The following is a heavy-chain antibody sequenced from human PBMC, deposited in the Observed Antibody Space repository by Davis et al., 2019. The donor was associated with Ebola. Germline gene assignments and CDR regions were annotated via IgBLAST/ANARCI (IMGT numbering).Heavy chain of an antibody. Sequence: ASVKVSCKASGYTFTTYTITWVRQAPGQGLEWMGRINPNSGGTNYAQKFQGRVTMTRDTSISTAYMELSRLRSDDTAVYYCARELLYYDSSGSLDYWGQGTLVTVSS. J-gene: IGHJ4*02. CDR2: INPNSGGT. D-gene: IGHD3-22*01. CDR1: GYTFTTYT. V-gene: IGHV1-2*06. CDR3: ARELLYYDSSGSLDY.